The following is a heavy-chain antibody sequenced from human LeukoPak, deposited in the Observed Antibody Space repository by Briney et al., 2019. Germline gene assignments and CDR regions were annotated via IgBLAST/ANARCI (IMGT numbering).Heavy chain of an antibody. V-gene: IGHV3-20*04. D-gene: IGHD3-9*01. CDR1: GFTFSSYG. CDR2: INWNGGST. Sequence: PGGSLRLSCAASGFTFSSYGMSWVRQAPGKGLGWVSGINWNGGSTGYADSVKGRFTISRDKATNSLYLQMNSLRAEDTAVYYCARSGTTSDILTGQNWLDPWGQGTLVTVSS. J-gene: IGHJ5*01. CDR3: ARSGTTSDILTGQNWLDP.